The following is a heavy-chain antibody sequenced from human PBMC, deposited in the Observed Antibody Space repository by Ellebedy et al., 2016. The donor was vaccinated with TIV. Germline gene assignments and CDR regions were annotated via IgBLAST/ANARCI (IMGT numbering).Heavy chain of an antibody. CDR1: GFIFTNYW. D-gene: IGHD1-26*01. Sequence: PEGSLRLSCTTFGFIFTNYWMSWVRQAPGKGLEWVANIKQDGSETYYMDYVKGRFTISRDNAKKSVYLQMNSLRAEDMAVYYCSRFAVPSFNGNYYNDAFDIWGQGTMVTVSS. CDR2: IKQDGSET. J-gene: IGHJ3*02. CDR3: SRFAVPSFNGNYYNDAFDI. V-gene: IGHV3-7*01.